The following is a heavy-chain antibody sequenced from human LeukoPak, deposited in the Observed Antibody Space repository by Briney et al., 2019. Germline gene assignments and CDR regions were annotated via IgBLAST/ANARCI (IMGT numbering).Heavy chain of an antibody. J-gene: IGHJ4*02. D-gene: IGHD2/OR15-2a*01. V-gene: IGHV1-8*01. CDR3: ARLSQHSMTPHLSGLHY. CDR2: MNANPHNGET. Sequence: GASVKVSCKASGYTFTSYDINWVRLAPGHGLEWMGWMNANPHNGETRHAQKFQGRVTMTANTSTRTFYMELSSLRSEDTAVYFCARLSQHSMTPHLSGLHYWGQGTLVIVSS. CDR1: GYTFTSYD.